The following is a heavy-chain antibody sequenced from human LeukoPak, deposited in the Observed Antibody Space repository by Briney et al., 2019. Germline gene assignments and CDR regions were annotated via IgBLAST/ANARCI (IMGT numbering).Heavy chain of an antibody. J-gene: IGHJ6*03. D-gene: IGHD3-10*01. CDR3: ARVLYGSGSYYSYYYYYMDV. CDR1: GGSISSSSYY. CDR2: IYYSGST. V-gene: IGHV4-39*07. Sequence: SETLSLTCTVSGGSISSSSYYWGWIRQPPGKGLEWIGSIYYSGSTYYNPSLKSRVTISVDTSKNQFSLKLSSVTAADTAVYYCARVLYGSGSYYSYYYYYMDVWGKGTTVTVSS.